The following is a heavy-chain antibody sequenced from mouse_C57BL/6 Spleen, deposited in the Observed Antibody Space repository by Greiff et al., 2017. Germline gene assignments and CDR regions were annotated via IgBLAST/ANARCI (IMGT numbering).Heavy chain of an antibody. V-gene: IGHV5-4*01. D-gene: IGHD2-12*01. CDR1: GFTFSSYA. J-gene: IGHJ3*01. CDR3: ARDSYDEFAY. CDR2: ISDGGSYT. Sequence: EVKVEESGGGLVKPGGSLKLSCAASGFTFSSYAMSWVRQTPEKRLEWVATISDGGSYTYYPDNVKGRFTISRDNAKNNLYLQMSHLKSEDTAMYYCARDSYDEFAYWGQGTLVTVSA.